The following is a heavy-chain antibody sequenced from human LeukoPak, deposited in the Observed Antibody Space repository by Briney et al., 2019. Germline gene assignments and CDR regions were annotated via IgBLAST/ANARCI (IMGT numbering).Heavy chain of an antibody. CDR1: GFTFSSYA. D-gene: IGHD5-18*01. CDR3: AKDPGRGYTYGFKF. CDR2: ISGSGDNT. Sequence: GGSLRLSCAASGFTFSSYAMSWVRQAPGKGLEWVSGISGSGDNTYYADPVKGRFTISRDNSKNTLYMEMSSLRADDTAVYYCAKDPGRGYTYGFKFWGQGTLVTVSS. J-gene: IGHJ4*02. V-gene: IGHV3-23*01.